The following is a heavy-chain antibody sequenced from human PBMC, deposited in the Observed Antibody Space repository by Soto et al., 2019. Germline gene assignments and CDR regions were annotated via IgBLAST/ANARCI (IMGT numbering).Heavy chain of an antibody. CDR2: IYPGDSDT. V-gene: IGHV5-51*01. Sequence: PGEPLKISCRGSGYNYNLHWISWVRQKPGRGLGWMGIIYPGDSDTRYNPSFQGQVTISVDKSINTAYLQWDSLEASDTATYYCARHLRSYDFFQYYYGIDVWGQGSTVTVSS. J-gene: IGHJ6*02. CDR3: ARHLRSYDFFQYYYGIDV. D-gene: IGHD3-16*01. CDR1: GYNYNLHW.